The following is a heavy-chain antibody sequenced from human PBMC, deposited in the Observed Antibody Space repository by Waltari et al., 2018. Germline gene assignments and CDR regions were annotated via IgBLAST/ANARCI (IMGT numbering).Heavy chain of an antibody. CDR3: AKDQRVLRYFYWLASIEY. CDR2: KSYDGSNE. D-gene: IGHD3-9*01. Sequence: QVQLVESGGGVVQPGRSLRLSCAASGFTFSSYGMHRVRQAPGTGLEGVAVKSYDGSNEYKADSVKGRFTNARDNSKNTLDLQMNSLRAEYTAVYYCAKDQRVLRYFYWLASIEYWGQGILVTVSS. CDR1: GFTFSSYG. V-gene: IGHV3-30*18. J-gene: IGHJ4*02.